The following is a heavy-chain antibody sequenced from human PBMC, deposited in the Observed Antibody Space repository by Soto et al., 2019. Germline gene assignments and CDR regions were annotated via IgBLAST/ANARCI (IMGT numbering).Heavy chain of an antibody. CDR3: ARDPPTGATLDWADS. V-gene: IGHV3-21*01. CDR2: ISSSGSFM. J-gene: IGHJ4*02. D-gene: IGHD1-7*01. CDR1: GFSFSSDS. Sequence: PGGSLRLSCAASGFSFSSDSMGWVRQAPGKGLEWVSSISSSGSFMNYADSVKGRFTISRDNAKNSLYLQMSGLKDEDTAVYYCARDPPTGATLDWADSWGQGTLVTVPS.